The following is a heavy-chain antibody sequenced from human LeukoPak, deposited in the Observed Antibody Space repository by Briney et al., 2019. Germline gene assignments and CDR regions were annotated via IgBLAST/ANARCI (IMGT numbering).Heavy chain of an antibody. V-gene: IGHV4-39*01. CDR2: IYYSGST. CDR3: ARLYYYDSSGYSIGSDAFDI. D-gene: IGHD3-22*01. J-gene: IGHJ3*02. Sequence: SETLSLTCTVSGGSISSSSYYWGWIRQPPGKGLGWIGSIYYSGSTYYNPSLKSRVTISVDTSKNQFSLKLSSVTAADTAVYYCARLYYYDSSGYSIGSDAFDIWGQGTMVTVSS. CDR1: GGSISSSSYY.